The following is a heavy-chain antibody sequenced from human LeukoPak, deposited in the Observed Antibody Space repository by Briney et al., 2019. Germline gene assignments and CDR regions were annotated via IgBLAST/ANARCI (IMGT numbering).Heavy chain of an antibody. CDR2: FDPEDGET. Sequence: EASVKVSCKVSGYTLTELSMHWVRQAPGKGLEWMGGFDPEDGETIYAQKFQGRVTMTEDTSTDTAYMELSSLRSEDTAVYYCATDPILTGPVWSQGTLVTVSS. CDR1: GYTLTELS. J-gene: IGHJ4*02. V-gene: IGHV1-24*01. D-gene: IGHD3-9*01. CDR3: ATDPILTGPV.